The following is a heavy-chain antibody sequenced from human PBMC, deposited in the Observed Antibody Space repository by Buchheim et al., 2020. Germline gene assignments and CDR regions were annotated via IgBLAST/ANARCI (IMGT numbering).Heavy chain of an antibody. J-gene: IGHJ5*02. CDR2: ISGSGGST. D-gene: IGHD2-15*01. CDR3: AKVRRYCSGGSCVIDWFDP. Sequence: EVQLLESGGGLVQPGGSLRLSCAASGFTFSSYAMSWVRQAPGKGLEWVSAISGSGGSTYYADSVKDRFTISRDNSKNTLYLQMNSLRAEDTAVYYCAKVRRYCSGGSCVIDWFDPWGQGTL. V-gene: IGHV3-23*01. CDR1: GFTFSSYA.